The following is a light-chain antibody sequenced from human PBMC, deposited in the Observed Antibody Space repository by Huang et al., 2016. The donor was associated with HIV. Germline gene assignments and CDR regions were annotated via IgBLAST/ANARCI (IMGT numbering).Light chain of an antibody. CDR3: QQYFFSPMT. Sequence: DIVMTQSPDFLAVSLGERATISCKSSHSLLNSPNRKNYLDWDQQNPGQPPKLLIYCASGREAGVPDRFIGSWSGTDFTLTITSLQAEDVAVYFCQQYFFSPMTFGPGTKVDI. CDR2: CAS. V-gene: IGKV4-1*01. CDR1: HSLLNSPNRKNY. J-gene: IGKJ3*01.